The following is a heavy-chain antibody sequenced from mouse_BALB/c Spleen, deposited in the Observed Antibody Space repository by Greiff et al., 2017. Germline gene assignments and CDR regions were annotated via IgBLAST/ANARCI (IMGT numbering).Heavy chain of an antibody. D-gene: IGHD2-14*01. J-gene: IGHJ4*01. CDR3: ARRVNRYDAMDY. CDR1: GFTFSDYY. V-gene: IGHV5-4*02. CDR2: ISDGGSYT. Sequence: DVKLVESGGGLVKPGGSLKLSCAASGFTFSDYYMYWVRQTPEKRLEWVATISDGGSYTYYPDSVKGRFTISRDNAKNNLYLQMSSLKSEDTAMYYCARRVNRYDAMDYWGQGTSVTVSS.